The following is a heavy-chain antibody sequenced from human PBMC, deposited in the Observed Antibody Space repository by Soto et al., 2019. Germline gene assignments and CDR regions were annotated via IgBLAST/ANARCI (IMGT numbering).Heavy chain of an antibody. V-gene: IGHV4-30-2*01. Sequence: SKTLSLTCAVSGGSISSGGYSLSWIRQPPGKGLEWIGYIYHSGSTYYNPSLKSRVTISVDRSKNQFSLKLSSVTAADTAVYYCARGVGELIGYYYGMEVWGEGSKVTV. CDR2: IYHSGST. J-gene: IGHJ6*02. CDR1: GGSISSGGYS. D-gene: IGHD3-10*01. CDR3: ARGVGELIGYYYGMEV.